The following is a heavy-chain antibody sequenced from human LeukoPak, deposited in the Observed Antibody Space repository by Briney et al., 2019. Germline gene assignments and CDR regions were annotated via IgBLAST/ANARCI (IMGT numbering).Heavy chain of an antibody. CDR2: IYHSGST. Sequence: PSETLSLTCAVSGYSISSGYYWDWIRPPPGKGLEWIGSIYHSGSTYYNPSLKSRVTISVDTSKNQFSLKLSSVTAADTAVYYCARGEVVVVPAAIRFDPWGQGTLVTVSS. D-gene: IGHD2-2*01. CDR3: ARGEVVVVPAAIRFDP. J-gene: IGHJ5*02. V-gene: IGHV4-38-2*01. CDR1: GYSISSGYY.